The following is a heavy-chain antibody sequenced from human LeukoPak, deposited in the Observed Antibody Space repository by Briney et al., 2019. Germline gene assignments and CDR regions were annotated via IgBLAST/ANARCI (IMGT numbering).Heavy chain of an antibody. D-gene: IGHD5-18*01. J-gene: IGHJ4*02. V-gene: IGHV1-3*01. Sequence: GASVNVSCKASGYTFTNYAMHWVRQAPGQRLEWMGWINGGNGNTKYSQKFQGSVTITSDTSASTAYMELGSLRSEDTAVYYCARDRGYIYGYYFDYWGQGTLVTVSS. CDR1: GYTFTNYA. CDR2: INGGNGNT. CDR3: ARDRGYIYGYYFDY.